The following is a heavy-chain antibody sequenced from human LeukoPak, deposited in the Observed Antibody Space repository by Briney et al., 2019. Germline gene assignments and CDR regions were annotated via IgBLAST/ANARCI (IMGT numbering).Heavy chain of an antibody. CDR3: AMQQLVGRNYYYYMDV. V-gene: IGHV1-2*02. D-gene: IGHD6-13*01. Sequence: GASVKVSCKASGYTFTCYYMHWVRQAPGQGLEWMGWINPNSGGTNYAQKFQGRVTMTRDTSISTAYMELSRLRSDDTAVYYCAMQQLVGRNYYYYMDVWGKGTTVTVSS. CDR1: GYTFTCYY. CDR2: INPNSGGT. J-gene: IGHJ6*03.